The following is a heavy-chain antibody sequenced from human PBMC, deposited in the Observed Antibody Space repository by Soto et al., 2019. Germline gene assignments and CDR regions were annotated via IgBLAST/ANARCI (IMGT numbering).Heavy chain of an antibody. J-gene: IGHJ4*02. Sequence: ASVKVSCKASGYTFTGYYMHWVRQAPGQGLEWMGWINPNSGGTNYAQKFQGWVTMTRDTSISTAYMELSRLRSDDTAVYYCARVSRGEKENTFDYWGQGTLVTVSS. CDR1: GYTFTGYY. CDR3: ARVSRGEKENTFDY. CDR2: INPNSGGT. D-gene: IGHD3-10*01. V-gene: IGHV1-2*04.